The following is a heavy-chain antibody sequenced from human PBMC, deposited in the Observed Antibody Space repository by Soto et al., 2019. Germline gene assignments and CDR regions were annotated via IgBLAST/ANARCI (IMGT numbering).Heavy chain of an antibody. CDR3: ARDLEGVRLGESFGY. Sequence: TGGSLRLSCAASGFTFSSYAMHWVRQAPGKGLEWVAVISYDGSNKYYADSVKGRFTISRDNSKNTLYLQMNSLRADDTAVYYCARDLEGVRLGESFGYWGQGTLVTVSS. CDR1: GFTFSSYA. D-gene: IGHD3-10*01. V-gene: IGHV3-30-3*01. J-gene: IGHJ4*02. CDR2: ISYDGSNK.